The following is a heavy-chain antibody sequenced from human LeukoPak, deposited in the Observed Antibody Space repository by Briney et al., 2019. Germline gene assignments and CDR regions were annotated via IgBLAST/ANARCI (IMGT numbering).Heavy chain of an antibody. D-gene: IGHD2-8*01. CDR2: IYTSGNA. CDR1: GASISTYY. V-gene: IGHV4-4*07. Sequence: SETLSLTCTVSGASISTYYWSWIRQPAGEGLEWIGRIYTSGNANYNPSLKSRVTMSLDTSKTQFSLRLSSVTAADTAVYYCARVSFQGVTNGHSFDFWGQGSHDTVFS. J-gene: IGHJ4*02. CDR3: ARVSFQGVTNGHSFDF.